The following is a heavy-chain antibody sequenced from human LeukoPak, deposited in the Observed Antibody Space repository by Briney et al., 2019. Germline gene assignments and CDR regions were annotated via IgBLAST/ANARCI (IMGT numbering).Heavy chain of an antibody. V-gene: IGHV1-46*01. CDR3: ARAFTIFGSWFDP. CDR2: INPSGGST. CDR1: GYTFTSYY. Sequence: ASVKVSCKASGYTFTSYYMHWVRQAPGQGLEWMGIINPSGGSTSYAQKFQGKVTMTRDTSTSTVYLELSSLRSEDTAVYYCARAFTIFGSWFDPWGQGTLVTVSS. D-gene: IGHD3-3*01. J-gene: IGHJ5*02.